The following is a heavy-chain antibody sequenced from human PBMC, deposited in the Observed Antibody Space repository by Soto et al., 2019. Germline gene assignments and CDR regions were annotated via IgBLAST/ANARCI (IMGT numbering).Heavy chain of an antibody. CDR1: GFTFSSYA. CDR3: ARVSLPTLVWSFSPQPPALLDS. CDR2: ISYDGSNK. Sequence: GGSLRLSCAASGFTFSSYAMHWVRQAPGKGLEWVAVISYDGSNKYYADSVKGRFTISRDNSKNTLYLQMNSLRAEDTAVYYCARVSLPTLVWSFSPQPPALLDSRCQRALVT. V-gene: IGHV3-30-3*01. J-gene: IGHJ5*01. D-gene: IGHD3-16*01.